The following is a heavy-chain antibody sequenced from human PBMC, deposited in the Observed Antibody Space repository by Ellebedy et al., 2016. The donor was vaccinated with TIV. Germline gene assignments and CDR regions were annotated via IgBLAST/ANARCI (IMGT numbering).Heavy chain of an antibody. V-gene: IGHV3-9*01. CDR2: ISWNSGKI. CDR3: ARERDSSGSYFSAIFDY. CDR1: DFTFDDYA. Sequence: GGSLRLSXAASDFTFDDYAMHWVRQGPGKGLEWVASISWNSGKIDYVDSVKGRFTISRDNARNTLYLQMNSLRAEDTAIYYCARERDSSGSYFSAIFDYWGQGALVTVSS. D-gene: IGHD1-26*01. J-gene: IGHJ4*02.